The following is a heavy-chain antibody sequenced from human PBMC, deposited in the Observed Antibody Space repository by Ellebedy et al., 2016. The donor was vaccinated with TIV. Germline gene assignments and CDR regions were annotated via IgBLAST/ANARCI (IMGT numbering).Heavy chain of an antibody. J-gene: IGHJ4*02. CDR1: AFTFSSFA. CDR3: VVTGWRGGTIVPFTY. V-gene: IGHV3-23*01. CDR2: LTASGDST. D-gene: IGHD2-21*02. Sequence: PGGSLRLPCAASAFTFSSFAMPWVRHALGKWLEWVSRLTASGDSTYYADSVKGRFTISRDNSKNTLYLQMNSLRVEDTAVYYGVVTGWRGGTIVPFTYWGQGSLVTVSS.